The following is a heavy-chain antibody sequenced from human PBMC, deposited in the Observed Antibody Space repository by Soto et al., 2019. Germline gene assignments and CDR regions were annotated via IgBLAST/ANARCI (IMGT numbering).Heavy chain of an antibody. D-gene: IGHD1-1*01. V-gene: IGHV4-31*03. J-gene: IGHJ6*02. CDR2: IYYSGST. Sequence: QVQLQQSGPGLVKPSQTLSLTCTVSGGSISGGGYYWSWIRQHPGKGLEWIGYIYYSGSTYYNPSWKSRGIISLGTSKNQSSLKLSSVTAADTAVYYSARRTEAAFYNYGMDVWGQGTTVTDTS. CDR3: ARRTEAAFYNYGMDV. CDR1: GGSISGGGYY.